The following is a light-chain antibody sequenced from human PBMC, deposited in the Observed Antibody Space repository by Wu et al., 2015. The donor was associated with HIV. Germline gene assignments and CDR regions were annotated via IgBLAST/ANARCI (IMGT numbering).Light chain of an antibody. V-gene: IGKV3-20*01. J-gene: IGKJ1*01. Sequence: EIVMTQSPATLSVSPGERATLSCRASQSLRNNLAWYQQKPGQAPRLLIYGASIRATGIPDRFSGSGSGTDFTLSISRLEPEDFAVYFCQQYGRSPPWTFGQGTKVEIK. CDR2: GAS. CDR1: QSLRNN. CDR3: QQYGRSPPWT.